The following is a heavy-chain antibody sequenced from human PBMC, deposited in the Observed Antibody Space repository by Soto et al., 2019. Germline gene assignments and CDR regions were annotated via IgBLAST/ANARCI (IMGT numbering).Heavy chain of an antibody. CDR1: GFTFSSYG. CDR2: ISYDGSNK. Sequence: PVGSLRLSCAASGFTFSSYGMHWVRQAPGKGLEWVAVISYDGSNKYYADSVKGRFTISRDNSKNTLCLQMNSLRAEDTAVYYCAASSSSWYTPYDYWGQGTLVTVSS. D-gene: IGHD6-13*01. V-gene: IGHV3-30*03. J-gene: IGHJ4*02. CDR3: AASSSSWYTPYDY.